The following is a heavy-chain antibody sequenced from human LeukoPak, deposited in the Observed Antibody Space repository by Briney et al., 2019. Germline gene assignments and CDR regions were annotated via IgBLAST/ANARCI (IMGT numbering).Heavy chain of an antibody. CDR1: GCTFSKYA. D-gene: IGHD3-3*01. CDR3: AKDRGYFGVGSPDNWFDR. V-gene: IGHV3-33*06. Sequence: GGSLRLSCEASGCTFSKYAVRWVRQAPGKGLVGRVEVECYDGRRKYYGDAVKGRFTIARENSKNTVYLQMNSLRGEDTAVYCCAKDRGYFGVGSPDNWFDRWGQGTVVIVS. CDR2: ECYDGRRK. J-gene: IGHJ5*02.